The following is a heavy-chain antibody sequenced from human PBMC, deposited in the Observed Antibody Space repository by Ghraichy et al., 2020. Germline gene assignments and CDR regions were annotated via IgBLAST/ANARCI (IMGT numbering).Heavy chain of an antibody. CDR1: GFTFSTYG. J-gene: IGHJ6*02. CDR3: AREYCGGDCYFYYNYYGVDV. Sequence: GGSLRLSCAASGFTFSTYGMHWVRQAPGQGLVWVSRINSDGSRTNYADSVKGRFTISRDNAKSTLYLQMNSLRAEDTAVYYCAREYCGGDCYFYYNYYGVDVWGPGSTVTVSS. D-gene: IGHD2-21*01. V-gene: IGHV3-74*01. CDR2: INSDGSRT.